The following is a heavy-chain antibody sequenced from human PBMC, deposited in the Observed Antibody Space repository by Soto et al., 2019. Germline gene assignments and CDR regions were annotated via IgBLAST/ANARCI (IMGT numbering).Heavy chain of an antibody. CDR2: INSDGRST. V-gene: IGHV3-74*03. CDR1: GFTFSSYW. D-gene: IGHD2-2*01. Sequence: GGSLRLSCAASGFTFSSYWMHWVRQDPGKGLVWVSRINSDGRSTTYADSVKGRFTISRDNAKNSLYLQMNSLRAEDTAVYYCARDCSSTSCYGSYYYGMDVWGQGTTVTVSS. J-gene: IGHJ6*02. CDR3: ARDCSSTSCYGSYYYGMDV.